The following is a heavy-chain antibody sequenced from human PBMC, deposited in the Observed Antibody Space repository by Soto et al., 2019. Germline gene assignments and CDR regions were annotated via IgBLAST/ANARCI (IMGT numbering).Heavy chain of an antibody. D-gene: IGHD3-9*01. J-gene: IGHJ4*02. CDR1: GITFSDYG. CDR3: AKAPRGSVFGYYNF. V-gene: IGHV3-30*02. Sequence: GGSLRLSCAASGITFSDYGMHWVRQAPGKRLEWVAGVWKDGSNRYYVDSVKGRFTISRDNSKNTLYLQMNSLRDEDTAVYYCAKAPRGSVFGYYNFWGQGTLVTVSS. CDR2: VWKDGSNR.